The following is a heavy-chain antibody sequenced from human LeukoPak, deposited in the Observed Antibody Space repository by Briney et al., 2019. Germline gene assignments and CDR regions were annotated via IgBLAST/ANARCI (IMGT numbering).Heavy chain of an antibody. CDR1: GYTFTSYY. J-gene: IGHJ4*02. D-gene: IGHD3-22*01. V-gene: IGHV1-46*01. CDR3: ARVAPLLYYYDSSGYFDY. Sequence: GASVKVSCKASGYTFTSYYMHWVRQAPGQGLERMGIINPSGGSTSYAQKFQGRVTMTRDTSTSTVYMELSSPRSEDTAVYYCARVAPLLYYYDSSGYFDYWGQGTLVAVSS. CDR2: INPSGGST.